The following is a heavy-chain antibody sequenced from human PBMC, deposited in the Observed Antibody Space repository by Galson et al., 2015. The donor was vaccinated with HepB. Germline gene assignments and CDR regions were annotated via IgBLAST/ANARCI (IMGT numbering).Heavy chain of an antibody. CDR2: ISPNTGNP. Sequence: SVKVSCKASGYIFTNFAMNWVRQAPGQGLEWMGWISPNTGNPTYAQGFTGRFVFSLDTSVSTAYLQISSLKAEDTAVYYCARTPYYGSGTYYNPWFDPWGQGTLVTVSS. CDR3: ARTPYYGSGTYYNPWFDP. CDR1: GYIFTNFA. V-gene: IGHV7-4-1*02. D-gene: IGHD3-10*01. J-gene: IGHJ5*02.